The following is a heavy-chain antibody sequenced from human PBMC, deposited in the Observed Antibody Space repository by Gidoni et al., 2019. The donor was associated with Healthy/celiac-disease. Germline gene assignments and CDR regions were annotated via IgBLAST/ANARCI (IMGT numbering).Heavy chain of an antibody. D-gene: IGHD6-6*01. Sequence: EVQLVESGGGLVQPGGSLRLSCAASGFTFSSYWMSWVRQAPGKGLEWVANIKQDGSEKYYVYSVKGRFTISRDNAKNSLYLQMNSLRAEDTAVYYCARDSALDAFDIWGQGTMVTVSS. CDR3: ARDSALDAFDI. CDR2: IKQDGSEK. V-gene: IGHV3-7*03. J-gene: IGHJ3*02. CDR1: GFTFSSYW.